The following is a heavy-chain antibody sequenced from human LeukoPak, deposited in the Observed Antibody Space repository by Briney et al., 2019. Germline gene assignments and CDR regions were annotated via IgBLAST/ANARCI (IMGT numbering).Heavy chain of an antibody. V-gene: IGHV3-21*01. CDR2: INQVSSHI. J-gene: IGHJ4*02. D-gene: IGHD5/OR15-5a*01. CDR1: GFSFSSSA. CDR3: SRDPTQYLRYGYFDH. Sequence: GGSLRLSCAASGFSFSSSAINWVRQAPGKGLEWVSSINQVSSHIYYADSVRGRFTISRDNAKNSVYLQMDSLRAEDTAVYYCSRDPTQYLRYGYFDHWGQGALVTVSS.